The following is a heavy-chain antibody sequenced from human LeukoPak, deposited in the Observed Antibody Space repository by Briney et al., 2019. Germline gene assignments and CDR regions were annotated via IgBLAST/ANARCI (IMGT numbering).Heavy chain of an antibody. D-gene: IGHD3-3*01. CDR3: AREGYYDFWSGFTYYYYYMDV. CDR2: IYYSGST. V-gene: IGHV4-59*12. CDR1: GGSISSYY. J-gene: IGHJ6*03. Sequence: PSETLSLTCTVSGGSISSYYWSWIRQPPGKGLEWIGYIYYSGSTNYNPSLKSRVTISVDTSKNQFSLKLSSVTAADTAVYYCAREGYYDFWSGFTYYYYYMDVWGKGTTVTVSS.